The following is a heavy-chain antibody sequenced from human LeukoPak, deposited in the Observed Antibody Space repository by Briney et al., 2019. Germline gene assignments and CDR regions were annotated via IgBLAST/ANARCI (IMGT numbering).Heavy chain of an antibody. V-gene: IGHV4-34*01. CDR1: GGSFSGYY. Sequence: SETLSLTCAVCGGSFSGYYWSWIRQPPGKGLEWIGEINHSGSTNYNPSLKSRVTISVDTSKNQFSLKLSSVTAADTAVYYCARRIMITFGGVIVPQGGYFDYWGQGTLVTVSS. CDR2: INHSGST. D-gene: IGHD3-16*02. CDR3: ARRIMITFGGVIVPQGGYFDY. J-gene: IGHJ4*02.